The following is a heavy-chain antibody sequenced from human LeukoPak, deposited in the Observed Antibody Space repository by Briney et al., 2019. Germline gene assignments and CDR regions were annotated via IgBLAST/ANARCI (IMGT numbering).Heavy chain of an antibody. CDR2: IYYSGST. D-gene: IGHD4-17*01. V-gene: IGHV4-39*07. Sequence: SETLSLTCTVSGGSISSSSYYWVWIRQPPGKGLEWIGSIYYSGSTYYNPSLKSRVTISIDTSKNQFSLKLSSVTAADTAVYYCARSYGDSWGGGWFDPWGQGTLVTVSS. J-gene: IGHJ5*02. CDR3: ARSYGDSWGGGWFDP. CDR1: GGSISSSSYY.